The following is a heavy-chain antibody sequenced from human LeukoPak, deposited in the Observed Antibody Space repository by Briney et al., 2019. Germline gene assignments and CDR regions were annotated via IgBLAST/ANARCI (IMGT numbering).Heavy chain of an antibody. Sequence: ASVKVSCKASGYTFTGYYMHWVRQAPGQGLEWMGWINPNSGGTYYAQKFQGRVTMTSDTSISTAYMELSRLRSDNTAVYYCARVAGIAVAAPFDYWGQGTLVTVSS. CDR3: ARVAGIAVAAPFDY. V-gene: IGHV1-2*02. CDR1: GYTFTGYY. CDR2: INPNSGGT. D-gene: IGHD6-19*01. J-gene: IGHJ4*02.